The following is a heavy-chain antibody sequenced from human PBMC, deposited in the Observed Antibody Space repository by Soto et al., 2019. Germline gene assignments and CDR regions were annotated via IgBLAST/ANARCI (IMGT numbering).Heavy chain of an antibody. V-gene: IGHV3-23*01. J-gene: IGHJ5*02. CDR1: GFPFSTYE. Sequence: EVQLLESGGGLIQPGGSLRLSCAASGFPFSTYEMTWARQSPGKGLEWVAFITFSGGPTYYADSVRGRFTISRDNSKNTLYLQMDSLRVEDTARYSCVKGGWLDDWGQGTLVTVSS. CDR2: ITFSGGPT. CDR3: VKGGWLDD.